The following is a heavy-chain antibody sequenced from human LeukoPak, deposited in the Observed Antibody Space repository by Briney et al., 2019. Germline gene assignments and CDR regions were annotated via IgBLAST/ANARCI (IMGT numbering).Heavy chain of an antibody. V-gene: IGHV3-30*18. CDR2: ISYDGSNK. Sequence: GGSLRLSCAASGFTFSSYGMHWVRQAPGKGLEWVAVISYDGSNKYYADSVKGRFTISRDNSKNTLYLQMNSLRAEDTAVYYCAKFSRSSGWYYFDYWGQGTLVTVSS. D-gene: IGHD6-19*01. CDR3: AKFSRSSGWYYFDY. CDR1: GFTFSSYG. J-gene: IGHJ4*02.